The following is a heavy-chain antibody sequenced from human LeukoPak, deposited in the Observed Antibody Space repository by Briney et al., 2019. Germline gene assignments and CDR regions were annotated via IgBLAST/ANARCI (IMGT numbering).Heavy chain of an antibody. J-gene: IGHJ3*02. CDR2: IYYSGST. CDR1: GDSISSYY. V-gene: IGHV4-59*12. CDR3: ARDLLHRGYAFDI. D-gene: IGHD5-12*01. Sequence: SETLSLTCTVSGDSISSYYWTWIRQPPGKGLEWIGYIYYSGSTNYNPSLKSRVTISVDTSKNQFSLKLSSVSAADTAVYYCARDLLHRGYAFDIWGQGTMVTVSS.